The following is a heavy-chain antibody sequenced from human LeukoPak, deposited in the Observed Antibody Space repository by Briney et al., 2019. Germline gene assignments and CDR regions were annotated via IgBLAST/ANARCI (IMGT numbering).Heavy chain of an antibody. CDR3: ARVRGDYGDPYYFDY. Sequence: SETLSLTCTVSGGSVSSGSYYWSWIRQPAGQGLEWIGRIYPSGSTHYNPSLKSRVTMSVDTSKNQFSLKLSSVNAADTAVYYCARVRGDYGDPYYFDYWGQGTLVTVSS. CDR2: IYPSGST. D-gene: IGHD4-17*01. J-gene: IGHJ4*02. V-gene: IGHV4-61*02. CDR1: GGSVSSGSYY.